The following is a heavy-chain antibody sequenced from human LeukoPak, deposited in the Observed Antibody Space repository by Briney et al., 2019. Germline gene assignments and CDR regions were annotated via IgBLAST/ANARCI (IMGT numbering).Heavy chain of an antibody. Sequence: ASVKVSCKASGYSFNKYAINWVRQVPGKGLEWMGWINTKTEKTTYAQAFTGRFVFSLDTSVSTAYLQIDSLQADDTAVYYCARTVTTRLFHFDYWGQGSLVTVSS. CDR3: ARTVTTRLFHFDY. J-gene: IGHJ4*02. V-gene: IGHV7-4-1*01. D-gene: IGHD4-11*01. CDR1: GYSFNKYA. CDR2: INTKTEKT.